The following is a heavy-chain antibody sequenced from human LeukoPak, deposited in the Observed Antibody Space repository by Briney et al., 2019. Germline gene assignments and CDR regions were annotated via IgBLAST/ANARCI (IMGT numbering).Heavy chain of an antibody. D-gene: IGHD7-27*01. V-gene: IGHV4-59*01. J-gene: IGHJ4*02. CDR1: GGSISSYY. CDR2: IYYSGST. CDR3: ARDGHWGYYFDY. Sequence: SETLSLTCTVSGGSISSYYWSWIRQPPGKGLEWIGYIYYSGSTNYNPSLKSRVTISVDTSKNQFSLKLSSVTAADTAVYYCARDGHWGYYFDYWGQGTLVTVSS.